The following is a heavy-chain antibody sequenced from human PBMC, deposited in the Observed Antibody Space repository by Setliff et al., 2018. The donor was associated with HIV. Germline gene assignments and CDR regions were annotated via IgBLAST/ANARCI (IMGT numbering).Heavy chain of an antibody. Sequence: GGSLRLSCAASGFNFNTYSMSWVRQAPGKGLEWVSSISSSGTYIYYADSMKGRFTISRDKAGNSLYLQLNNVRAEDTAVYYCAREGITGTTLHPYWGQGTLVTVSS. V-gene: IGHV3-21*01. D-gene: IGHD1-7*01. CDR2: ISSSGTYI. CDR3: AREGITGTTLHPY. J-gene: IGHJ4*02. CDR1: GFNFNTYS.